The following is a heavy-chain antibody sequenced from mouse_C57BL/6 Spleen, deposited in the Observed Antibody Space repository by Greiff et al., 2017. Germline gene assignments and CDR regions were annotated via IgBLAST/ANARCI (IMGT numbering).Heavy chain of an antibody. CDR1: GFSLTSYG. CDR2: IWRGGST. Sequence: QVQLQQSGPGLVQPSQSLSITCTVSGFSLTSYGVHWVRQSPGKGLEWLGVIWRGGSTDYNAAFMSRLSITKDNSKSQVFFKMNSLQADDTAIYYCAKRGLDYGSSYVGAMDDWGQGTSVTVSS. CDR3: AKRGLDYGSSYVGAMDD. V-gene: IGHV2-5*01. J-gene: IGHJ4*01. D-gene: IGHD1-1*01.